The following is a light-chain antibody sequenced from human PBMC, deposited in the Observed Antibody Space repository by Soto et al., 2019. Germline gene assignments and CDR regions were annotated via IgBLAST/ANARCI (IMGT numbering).Light chain of an antibody. Sequence: DIQMTQSPSSLSASVGNSVTITCGASQRIGPYVNWYQQKPGNPPKLLISAATNLEDGVPSRFSGSGSGTDFTLSVSSLQPADFATYYCQQSYSLPLWTFGQGTKVDIK. CDR3: QQSYSLPLWT. V-gene: IGKV1-39*01. CDR1: QRIGPY. CDR2: AAT. J-gene: IGKJ1*01.